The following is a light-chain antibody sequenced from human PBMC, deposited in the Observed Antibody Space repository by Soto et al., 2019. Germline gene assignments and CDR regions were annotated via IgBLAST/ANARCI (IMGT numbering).Light chain of an antibody. J-gene: IGKJ2*01. CDR3: MQSLQTPYT. CDR1: QSLLHSNGYNY. CDR2: LGS. Sequence: DTVLTQSPLSLPVTPGESASISCRSSQSLLHSNGYNYLDWYLQKPGQSPQLLIYLGSNRASGVPDRFSGSGSGTDFTLKISRVEAEYVGVYHCMQSLQTPYTFGQGTKLEIK. V-gene: IGKV2-28*01.